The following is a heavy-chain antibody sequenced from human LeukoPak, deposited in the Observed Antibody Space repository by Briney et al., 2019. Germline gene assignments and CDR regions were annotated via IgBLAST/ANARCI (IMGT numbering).Heavy chain of an antibody. D-gene: IGHD3-16*01. Sequence: GASVKVSCKASGGTFSSYAISWVRQAPGQGLEWMGRIIPILGIANYAQKFQGRVTITADKSTSTAYMELSSLRSEDTAVYYCTTGGTRLRLFYWGQGTLVTVSS. J-gene: IGHJ4*02. CDR1: GGTFSSYA. CDR2: IIPILGIA. V-gene: IGHV1-69*04. CDR3: TTGGTRLRLFY.